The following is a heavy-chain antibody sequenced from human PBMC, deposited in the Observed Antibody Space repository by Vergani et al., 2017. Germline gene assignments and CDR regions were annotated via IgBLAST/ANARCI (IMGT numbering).Heavy chain of an antibody. J-gene: IGHJ4*02. V-gene: IGHV4-31*03. CDR3: ARENVVIARIFDF. Sequence: QVQLQESGPGLVKPSQTLSLTCTVSGDSLSSSDHYWSWIRQRSDKGLEWVGHIFRSGTTYYNPCLKSRLIMSVDTSKNQFSLKLTSVTAADTAMYYCARENVVIARIFDFWGQGTLVTVSS. D-gene: IGHD2-21*01. CDR2: IFRSGTT. CDR1: GDSLSSSDHY.